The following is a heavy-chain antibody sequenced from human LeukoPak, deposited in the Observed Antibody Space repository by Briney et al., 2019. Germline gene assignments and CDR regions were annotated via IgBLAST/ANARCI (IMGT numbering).Heavy chain of an antibody. CDR2: ISGSGGST. Sequence: GESLKISCKGSGYSFTSYWIDWVRQAPGKGLEWVSAISGSGGSTYYADSVKGRFTISRDNSKNTLYLQMNSLRTEDTAVYYCAKEGGYQVITRYYFMDVWGKGTTVTDS. V-gene: IGHV3-23*01. CDR3: AKEGGYQVITRYYFMDV. CDR1: GYSFTSYW. J-gene: IGHJ6*03. D-gene: IGHD2-2*01.